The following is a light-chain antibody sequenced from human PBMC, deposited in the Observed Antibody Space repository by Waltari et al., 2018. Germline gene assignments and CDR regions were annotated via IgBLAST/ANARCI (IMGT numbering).Light chain of an antibody. V-gene: IGLV2-14*01. J-gene: IGLJ2*01. CDR3: ASYTSSNTLL. CDR1: SSDIGPYDF. Sequence: QSALTQPASVSGSPGQSITISCTGTSSDIGPYDFVPRYQQHTGKAPKLIIFDVIRRPSGVSYRFSGSKSGNTASLTISGLQTEDEADYYCASYTSSNTLLFGGGTTLTVL. CDR2: DVI.